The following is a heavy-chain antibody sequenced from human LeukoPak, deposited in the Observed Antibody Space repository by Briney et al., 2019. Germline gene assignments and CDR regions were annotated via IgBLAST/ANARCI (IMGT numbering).Heavy chain of an antibody. J-gene: IGHJ4*02. Sequence: PSETLSLTCTVSGGSISSNNWWNWVRQPPGKGLEWIGEIYHSGTSNYNPSLKSRVTISLDKSKNQFSLRLNSVTAADTAVYYCARDGRFPPEPLPRYFDYWGQGTLVTVSS. CDR1: GGSISSNNW. D-gene: IGHD1-26*01. V-gene: IGHV4-4*02. CDR3: ARDGRFPPEPLPRYFDY. CDR2: IYHSGTS.